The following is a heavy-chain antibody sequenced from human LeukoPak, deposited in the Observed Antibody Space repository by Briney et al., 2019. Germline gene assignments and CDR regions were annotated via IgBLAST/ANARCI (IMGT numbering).Heavy chain of an antibody. CDR2: MYYSGST. CDR3: ARDKVTSGGMDV. CDR1: GGSISSYY. V-gene: IGHV4-59*01. D-gene: IGHD1-14*01. J-gene: IGHJ6*02. Sequence: SETLSLTCTVSGGSISSYYWSWIRQPPRQELEWIGYMYYSGSTNYNPSLKSRVTISKDMSKNQFSLKLSSMTAADTAVYYCARDKVTSGGMDVWGQGTTVTVSS.